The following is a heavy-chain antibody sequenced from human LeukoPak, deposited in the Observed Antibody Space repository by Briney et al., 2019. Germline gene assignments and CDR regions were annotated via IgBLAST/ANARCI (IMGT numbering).Heavy chain of an antibody. CDR1: GYTFTSYH. V-gene: IGHV1-46*01. Sequence: ASVKVSCKASGYTFTSYHMHWVRQAPGQGLEWMGIINPSGGGTSYAQKFQGRLTMTRDTSTTTVYMELSSLRSEDTAMYYCAREIGPRQLHLWGSAFDYWGQGTLVTVSS. J-gene: IGHJ4*02. CDR2: INPSGGGT. CDR3: AREIGPRQLHLWGSAFDY. D-gene: IGHD5-18*01.